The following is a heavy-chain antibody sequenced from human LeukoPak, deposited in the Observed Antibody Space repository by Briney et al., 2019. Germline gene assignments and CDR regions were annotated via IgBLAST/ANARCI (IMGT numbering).Heavy chain of an antibody. CDR3: AREGSRRLYMDV. CDR1: GGSISTGNW. CDR2: IYHSGSS. J-gene: IGHJ6*03. D-gene: IGHD6-25*01. V-gene: IGHV4-4*02. Sequence: SGTLSLTCAVSGGSISTGNWWSWVRQSPDKGLEWIGEIYHSGSSNYNPSLKSRVTMSIDNSKHHFSLSLTSVTAADTAVYYCAREGSRRLYMDVWGRGTTVTVSS.